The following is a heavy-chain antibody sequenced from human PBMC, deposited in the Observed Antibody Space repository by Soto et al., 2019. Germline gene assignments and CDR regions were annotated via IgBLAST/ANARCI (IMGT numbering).Heavy chain of an antibody. D-gene: IGHD3-16*01. CDR3: ARGGAPYNLFGP. J-gene: IGHJ5*02. CDR2: IYSSGFT. CDR1: GGSINSHY. V-gene: IGHV4-59*11. Sequence: PSETLSLTCTVSGGSINSHYWSWIRQPPGKRLEWLGYIYSSGFTTYNPSLKGRLTVSVYTSKNQFSLRLSSVTSADTAVYYCARGGAPYNLFGPWGQGTLVTVSS.